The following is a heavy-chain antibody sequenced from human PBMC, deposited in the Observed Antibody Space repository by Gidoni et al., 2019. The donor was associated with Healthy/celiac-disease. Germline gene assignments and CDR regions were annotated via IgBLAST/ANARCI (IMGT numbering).Heavy chain of an antibody. CDR3: AREGRINIPVGMDV. V-gene: IGHV3-21*01. Sequence: EVQLVESVGGLFKPGGSLRLSCAASGFTFTSYSMNGVRQAPGKGLEWVSAISSSRSYIYYADSVKGRFTISRDNAKNSLYRQMNSLRAEDTAVYYCAREGRINIPVGMDVWGQGTTVTVSS. CDR2: ISSSRSYI. CDR1: GFTFTSYS. J-gene: IGHJ6*02.